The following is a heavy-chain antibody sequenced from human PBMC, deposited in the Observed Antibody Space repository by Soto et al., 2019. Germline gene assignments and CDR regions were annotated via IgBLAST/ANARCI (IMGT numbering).Heavy chain of an antibody. CDR2: IIPIFGTA. V-gene: IGHV1-69*01. CDR3: AREFDYSSGYYGFIVY. J-gene: IGHJ4*02. D-gene: IGHD3-22*01. CDR1: GGTFSSYA. Sequence: QVQLVQSGAEVKKPGSSVKVSCKASGGTFSSYAISWVRQAPGQGLEWMGGIIPIFGTANYAQKFQGRVTITADESTSTAYMERSSLRSEDTAVYYCAREFDYSSGYYGFIVYWGQGTLVTVSS.